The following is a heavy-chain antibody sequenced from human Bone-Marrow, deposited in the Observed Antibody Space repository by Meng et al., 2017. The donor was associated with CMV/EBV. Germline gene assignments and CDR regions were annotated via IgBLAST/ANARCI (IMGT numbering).Heavy chain of an antibody. J-gene: IGHJ4*02. Sequence: GEALKISCTASGFTRSTYWMNWVRQAPGKGLQWVANIKQDGGEKYYVDSVKGRFTISRDNAKNSLYLQMSSLSAEDTAVYYCARSPINYDFWSGSSSGLDYWGQGTLVTVSS. V-gene: IGHV3-7*01. CDR3: ARSPINYDFWSGSSSGLDY. CDR2: IKQDGGEK. CDR1: GFTRSTYW. D-gene: IGHD3-3*01.